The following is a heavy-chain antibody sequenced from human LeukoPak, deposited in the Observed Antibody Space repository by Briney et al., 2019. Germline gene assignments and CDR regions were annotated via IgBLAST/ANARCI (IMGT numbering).Heavy chain of an antibody. D-gene: IGHD1-20*01. CDR2: ISHSGSA. J-gene: IGHJ4*02. CDR1: GYSITSPYH. Sequence: SEALSLTCAVSGYSITSPYHWGCIRQPPGKGQEWIGTISHSGSAYDNTSLKGRVTMSVDTSKSQCTLKLSSVTAADTALYYCARQSVTGNNGRGFFDYWGQGTLVTVSS. CDR3: ARQSVTGNNGRGFFDY. V-gene: IGHV4-38-2*01.